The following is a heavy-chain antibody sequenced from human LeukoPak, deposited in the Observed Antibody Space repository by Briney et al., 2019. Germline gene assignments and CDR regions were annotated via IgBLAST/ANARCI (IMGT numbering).Heavy chain of an antibody. Sequence: PGGSLRLSCAASGFSFDEYAMYWVRQGPGKGLEWVSGISWNSGNIDYADSVKGRFTISRDNAKNSLYLQMNSLRAEDTAVYYCARDAITMVRGVIGWFDPWGQGTLVTVSS. CDR3: ARDAITMVRGVIGWFDP. V-gene: IGHV3-9*01. J-gene: IGHJ5*02. CDR2: ISWNSGNI. D-gene: IGHD3-10*01. CDR1: GFSFDEYA.